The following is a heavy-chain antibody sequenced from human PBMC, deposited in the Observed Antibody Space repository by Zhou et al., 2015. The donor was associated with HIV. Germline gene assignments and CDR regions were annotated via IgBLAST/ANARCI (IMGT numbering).Heavy chain of an antibody. CDR3: ARDPYYYGSGIELPGSKIGWFDP. CDR1: GGTFSSYA. CDR2: ITPIFGTA. D-gene: IGHD3-10*01. V-gene: IGHV1-69*01. Sequence: QVHLVQSGAEVKKPGSSVKVFCKASGGTFSSYAISWVRQAPGQGLEWMGGITPIFGTANYAQKFQGRVTITADESTSTAYMELSSLRSEDTAVYYCARDPYYYGSGIELPGSKIGWFDPLGPGNPWSPSPQ. J-gene: IGHJ5*02.